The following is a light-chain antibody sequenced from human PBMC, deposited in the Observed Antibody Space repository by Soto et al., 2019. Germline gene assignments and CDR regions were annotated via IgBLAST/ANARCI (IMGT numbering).Light chain of an antibody. CDR1: KLGDKY. CDR3: QAWDRNTVV. Sequence: SYELTQPPSVSVSPGQTASITCSGDKLGDKYACWYQQKPGQSPVLVIYQDTKRHSGIPERFSGSNSGNTATLTISGTQAMDEADYYCQAWDRNTVVFGGGTKLTVL. V-gene: IGLV3-1*01. J-gene: IGLJ2*01. CDR2: QDT.